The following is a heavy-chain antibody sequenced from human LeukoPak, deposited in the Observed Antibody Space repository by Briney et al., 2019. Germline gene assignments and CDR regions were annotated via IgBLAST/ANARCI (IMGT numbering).Heavy chain of an antibody. CDR2: INHSGST. Sequence: PSETLSLTCAVYGGSCSGYYWSWIRQPPGKGLEWIGEINHSGSTNYNPSLKSRVTISVDTSKNQFSLKLSSVTAADTAVYYCARGRLRATTGFYYFDYWGQGTLVTVSS. J-gene: IGHJ4*02. V-gene: IGHV4-34*01. CDR1: GGSCSGYY. D-gene: IGHD1-26*01. CDR3: ARGRLRATTGFYYFDY.